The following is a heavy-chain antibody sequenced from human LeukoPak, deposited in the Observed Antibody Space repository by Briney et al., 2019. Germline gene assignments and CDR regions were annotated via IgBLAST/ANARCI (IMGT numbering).Heavy chain of an antibody. V-gene: IGHV3-33*01. CDR1: GFTFSSYG. Sequence: GRSLRLSCAASGFTFSSYGMHWVRKAPGKGLEWVAIIWYDGSNKYYADSVKGRFTISRDNSKNTLYLQMNSLRAEDTAVYYCARVSSSYYYGMDVWGQGTTVTVSS. D-gene: IGHD6-13*01. CDR3: ARVSSSYYYGMDV. J-gene: IGHJ6*02. CDR2: IWYDGSNK.